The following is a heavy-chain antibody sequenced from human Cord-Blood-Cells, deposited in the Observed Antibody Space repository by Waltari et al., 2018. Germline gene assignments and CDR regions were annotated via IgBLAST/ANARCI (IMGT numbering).Heavy chain of an antibody. J-gene: IGHJ4*02. Sequence: EVQLVESGGGLVQPGGSLRLSCAASGFTFSSYWMSWVRRAPGKGLEWVANIKQDGSEDDYVDSGKCGFTSARDNDKNSQYLQMNSLRAEDTAVYYCAGDGIAARRRGLDYWGQGTLVTVSS. CDR2: IKQDGSED. CDR1: GFTFSSYW. D-gene: IGHD6-6*01. V-gene: IGHV3-7*01. CDR3: AGDGIAARRRGLDY.